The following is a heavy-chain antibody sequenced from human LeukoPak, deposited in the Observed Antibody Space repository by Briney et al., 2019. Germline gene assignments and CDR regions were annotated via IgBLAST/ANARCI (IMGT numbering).Heavy chain of an antibody. CDR2: IIPIFGTA. V-gene: IGHV1-69*13. J-gene: IGHJ4*02. CDR1: GGTFSSYA. Sequence: ASVKVSCKASGGTFSSYAISWVRQAPGQGLEWMGGIIPIFGTANYAQKFQGRVTITADESTSTAYLDLRSLRSDDTAVYYCARAEQYQLLLHWGQGTLVTVSS. D-gene: IGHD2-2*01. CDR3: ARAEQYQLLLH.